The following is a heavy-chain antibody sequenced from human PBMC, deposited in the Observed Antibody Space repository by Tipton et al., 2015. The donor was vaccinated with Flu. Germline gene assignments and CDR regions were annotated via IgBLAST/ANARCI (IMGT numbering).Heavy chain of an antibody. CDR1: GISFGNFA. D-gene: IGHD2-2*01. V-gene: IGHV3-49*03. Sequence: SLRLSCTTSGISFGNFAVGWFRQAPGKGLEWLGFIRSKTYGGTIEYAASVRGRFTISRDDSKNIGYLEMNSLKTEDTALYYCHVYQSLYWGQGTLVTVSS. J-gene: IGHJ4*02. CDR3: HVYQSLY. CDR2: IRSKTYGGTI.